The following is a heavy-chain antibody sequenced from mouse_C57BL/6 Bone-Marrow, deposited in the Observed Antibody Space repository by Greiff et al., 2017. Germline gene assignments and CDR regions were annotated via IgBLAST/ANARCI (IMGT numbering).Heavy chain of an antibody. CDR2: INPGSGGT. CDR1: GYAFTNYL. D-gene: IGHD1-1*02. Sequence: QVQLQQSGAELVRPGTSVKVSCKASGYAFTNYLIEWVKQRPGQGLEWIGVINPGSGGTNYNEKFKGKATLTADKSSSTAYMQLSSLTSEDSAVXFCARGIWVFAYWGQGTLVTVSA. V-gene: IGHV1-54*01. CDR3: ARGIWVFAY. J-gene: IGHJ3*01.